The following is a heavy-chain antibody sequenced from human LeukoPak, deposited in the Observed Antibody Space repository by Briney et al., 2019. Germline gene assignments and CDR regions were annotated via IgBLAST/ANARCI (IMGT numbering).Heavy chain of an antibody. CDR2: IYYSGST. D-gene: IGHD3-10*01. J-gene: IGHJ4*02. CDR3: ARHGTMVRGSFDY. Sequence: SETLSLTCTVSGGSISSSYWSWIRQPPGKGLEWIGYIYYSGSTNYNPSLKSRVTISVDTSKNQFSLKLSSVTAADTAVYHCARHGTMVRGSFDYWGQGTLVTVSS. V-gene: IGHV4-59*01. CDR1: GGSISSSY.